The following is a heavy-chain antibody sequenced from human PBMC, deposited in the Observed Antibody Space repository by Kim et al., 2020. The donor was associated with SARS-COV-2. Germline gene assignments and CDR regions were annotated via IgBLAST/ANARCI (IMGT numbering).Heavy chain of an antibody. CDR3: ASRSGSSGNCPADAFDI. Sequence: GGSLRLSCAASGFTVSSNYMSWVRQAPGKGLEWVSLIYSGGSTYYADSVKGRFTIARHNSKNTLYLQMNSLRTEDTAVYYCASRSGSSGNCPADAFDIWGQGAMVTVSS. V-gene: IGHV3-53*04. D-gene: IGHD3-22*01. CDR2: IYSGGST. CDR1: GFTVSSNY. J-gene: IGHJ3*02.